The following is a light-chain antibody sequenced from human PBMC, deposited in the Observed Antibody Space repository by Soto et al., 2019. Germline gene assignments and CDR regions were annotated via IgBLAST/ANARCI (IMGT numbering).Light chain of an antibody. J-gene: IGKJ5*01. Sequence: EIVLTQSPATLSLSRGERATLSCRASQSVSSYLAWYQQKPGQAPRLLIYDASNRATGIPARFSGSGSGTDFTLTISSLEPEDFAVYYCQQRSNWPPTITCGQGTRLEIK. CDR2: DAS. CDR3: QQRSNWPPTIT. CDR1: QSVSSY. V-gene: IGKV3-11*01.